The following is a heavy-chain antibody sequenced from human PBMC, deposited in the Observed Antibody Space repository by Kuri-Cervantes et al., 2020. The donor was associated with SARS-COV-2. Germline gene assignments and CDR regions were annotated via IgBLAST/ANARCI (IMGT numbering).Heavy chain of an antibody. CDR2: IIPIFGTA. V-gene: IGHV1-69*13. CDR3: ASQYGDYDNWFDP. J-gene: IGHJ5*02. Sequence: SVKVSCKASGYTFTGYYMHWVRQAPGQGLEWMGGIIPIFGTANYAQKFQGRVTITADESTSTAYMELSSLRSEDTAVYYCASQYGDYDNWFDPWGQGTRVT. D-gene: IGHD4-17*01. CDR1: GYTFTGYY.